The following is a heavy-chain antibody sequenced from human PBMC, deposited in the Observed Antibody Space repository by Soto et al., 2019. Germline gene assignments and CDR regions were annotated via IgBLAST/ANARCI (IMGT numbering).Heavy chain of an antibody. J-gene: IGHJ4*02. Sequence: QVQLVESGGGVVQPGRSLRLSCAASGFTFSSYAMHWVRQAPGKGLEWVAVISYDGSNKYYADSVKGRFTISRDNSKNTLYLQMNSLRAEDTAVYYWAVMTTGNWGQGTLVTVSS. CDR1: GFTFSSYA. D-gene: IGHD4-17*01. CDR2: ISYDGSNK. CDR3: AVMTTGN. V-gene: IGHV3-30-3*01.